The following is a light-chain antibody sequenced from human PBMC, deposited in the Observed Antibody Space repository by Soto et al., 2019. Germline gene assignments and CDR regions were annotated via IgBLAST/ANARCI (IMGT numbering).Light chain of an antibody. J-gene: IGKJ3*01. CDR2: GAS. CDR3: QQYSNWPIT. CDR1: QSVSSN. V-gene: IGKV3-15*01. Sequence: EIVMTQSPATLSVSPGERATLSCRASQSVSSNLAWYQQKPGQAPRLLIYGASTRATVIPARFSGSGSGTDSTLTISSLQSEDLAVYYCQQYSNWPITFGPRTKVDIK.